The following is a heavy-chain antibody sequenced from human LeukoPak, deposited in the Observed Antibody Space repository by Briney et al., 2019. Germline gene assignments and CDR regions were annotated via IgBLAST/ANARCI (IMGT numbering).Heavy chain of an antibody. CDR1: GFTFSSYW. D-gene: IGHD3-3*01. CDR3: ARDLATYYDFWSGYSSNDY. V-gene: IGHV3-7*01. J-gene: IGHJ4*02. CDR2: IKQDGSEK. Sequence: GGSLRLSCAASGFTFSSYWMSWVRQAPGKGLEWVANIKQDGSEKYYVDSVKGRFTISRDNAKNSLYLQMNSLRAEDTAVYYCARDLATYYDFWSGYSSNDYWGQGTLVTVSS.